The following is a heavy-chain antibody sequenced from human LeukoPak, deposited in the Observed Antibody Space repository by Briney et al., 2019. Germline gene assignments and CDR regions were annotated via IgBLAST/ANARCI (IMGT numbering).Heavy chain of an antibody. CDR2: IRYDGNNK. J-gene: IGHJ4*02. V-gene: IGHV3-30*02. CDR3: AKDRWGAVASFDY. Sequence: GGSLRLSCAASGFPFSDNVMHWVRQAPGKGLEWVSVIRYDGNNKYYADSVKGRFTISRDNSKNTLYLQMNSLESEDTAVYYCAKDRWGAVASFDYWGQGTLVTVSS. D-gene: IGHD6-19*01. CDR1: GFPFSDNV.